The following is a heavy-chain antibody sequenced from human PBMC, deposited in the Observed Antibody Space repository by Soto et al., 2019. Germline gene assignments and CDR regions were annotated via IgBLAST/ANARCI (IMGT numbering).Heavy chain of an antibody. D-gene: IGHD6-19*01. CDR1: GFTFSSYA. Sequence: HPGGSLRLSCAASGFTFSSYAMSWVRQAPGKGLEWVSAISGSGGSTYYADSVKGRFTISRDNSKNTLYLQMNSLRAEDTAVYYCAKDQSSGWYPSFDYWGQGTLVTVSS. J-gene: IGHJ4*02. V-gene: IGHV3-23*01. CDR2: ISGSGGST. CDR3: AKDQSSGWYPSFDY.